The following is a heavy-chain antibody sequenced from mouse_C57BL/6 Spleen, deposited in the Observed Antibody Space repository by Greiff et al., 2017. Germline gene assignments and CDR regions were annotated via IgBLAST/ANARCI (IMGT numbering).Heavy chain of an antibody. J-gene: IGHJ2*01. CDR1: GYTFTDYE. CDR3: TNYYGSSYDY. V-gene: IGHV1-15*01. D-gene: IGHD1-1*01. Sequence: QVQLQQSGAELVRPGASVTLSCKASGYTFTDYEMHWVKQTPVHGLEWIGAIDPETGGNAYNQKFKGKAILTADKSSSTAYMELRSLTSEDSAVYYCTNYYGSSYDYWGQGTTLTVSS. CDR2: IDPETGGN.